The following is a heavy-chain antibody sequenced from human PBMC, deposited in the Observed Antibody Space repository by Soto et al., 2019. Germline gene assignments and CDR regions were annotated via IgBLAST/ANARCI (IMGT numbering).Heavy chain of an antibody. V-gene: IGHV3-30*03. Sequence: PGGSLRLSCAASGFTFSSYGMHWVRQAPGKGLEWVAVISYDGSNKYYADSVKGRFTISRDNSKNTLYLQMNSLRAEDTAVYYCASRRTTYSSSWGDAFDIWGQGTMVTVS. D-gene: IGHD6-13*01. CDR2: ISYDGSNK. CDR1: GFTFSSYG. CDR3: ASRRTTYSSSWGDAFDI. J-gene: IGHJ3*02.